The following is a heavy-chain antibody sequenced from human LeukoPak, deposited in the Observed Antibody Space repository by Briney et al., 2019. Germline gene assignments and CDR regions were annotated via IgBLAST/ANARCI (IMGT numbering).Heavy chain of an antibody. J-gene: IGHJ4*02. CDR2: ISGSAGST. Sequence: EGSLRLSCAASGFTFSSYAMGWVRQAPGKGLEWVSVISGSAGSTYYADSVKGRFTISRDNAKNTLYLQMNSLRAEDTAVYYCARDLSNLAVAGTGGDYWGQGTLVTVSS. CDR1: GFTFSSYA. CDR3: ARDLSNLAVAGTGGDY. V-gene: IGHV3-23*01. D-gene: IGHD6-19*01.